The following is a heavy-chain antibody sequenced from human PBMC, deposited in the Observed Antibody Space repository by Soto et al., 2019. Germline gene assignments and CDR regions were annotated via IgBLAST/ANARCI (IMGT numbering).Heavy chain of an antibody. CDR2: IYDSGSP. D-gene: IGHD1-26*01. J-gene: IGHJ4*02. V-gene: IGHV4-59*02. Sequence: SETVTITCSVSGASVRGYYWSWIRQPPGQALEWIGYIYDSGSPYYNPSFRSRVIISADTSKNEISLKLTSATAADTAVYYCARGVGSSPPRYWGRGTLVTVSS. CDR3: ARGVGSSPPRY. CDR1: GASVRGYY.